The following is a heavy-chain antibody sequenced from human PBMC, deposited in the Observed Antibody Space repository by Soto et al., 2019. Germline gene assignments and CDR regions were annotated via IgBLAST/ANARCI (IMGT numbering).Heavy chain of an antibody. D-gene: IGHD3-9*01. J-gene: IGHJ5*02. CDR2: TSSDGTNK. Sequence: QVQLVESGGGVVQPGRSLRLSCAASGFIFSSYGMHWVRQAPGMGLEWVASTSSDGTNKYYADSVKGRFTISRDNSKNTLYLQMSSLRPEDTAVYYCAKDGDSAIVRLFDRPVDFNWLDPWGQGTPVTVSS. V-gene: IGHV3-30*18. CDR3: AKDGDSAIVRLFDRPVDFNWLDP. CDR1: GFIFSSYG.